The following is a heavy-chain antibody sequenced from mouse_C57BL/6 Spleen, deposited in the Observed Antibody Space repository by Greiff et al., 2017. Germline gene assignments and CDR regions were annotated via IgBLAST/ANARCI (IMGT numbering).Heavy chain of an antibody. CDR3: ARSDTTVGPLDY. J-gene: IGHJ2*01. CDR2: IYPGDGDT. Sequence: QVQLQQSGAELVKPGASVKISCKASGYAFSSYWMNWVKQRPGKGLEWIGQIYPGDGDTNYNGKFKGKATLTADKSSSTAYMQLSSLTSEDSAVYFCARSDTTVGPLDYWGQGTTLTVSS. CDR1: GYAFSSYW. D-gene: IGHD1-1*01. V-gene: IGHV1-80*01.